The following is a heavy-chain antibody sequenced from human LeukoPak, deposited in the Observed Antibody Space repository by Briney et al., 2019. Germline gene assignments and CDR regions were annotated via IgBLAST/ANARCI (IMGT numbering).Heavy chain of an antibody. CDR3: ARDPLRFGTDFQV. CDR2: INSEGSST. J-gene: IGHJ1*01. D-gene: IGHD3-3*01. V-gene: IGHV3-74*01. CDR1: GFTFSSYW. Sequence: GGSLRLSCAASGFTFSSYWMHWVRQAPGKGLVWVSRINSEGSSTSYADSVKGRFTISRDNAKNTLYLQMNSLRAEDTAVYYCARDPLRFGTDFQVWGQGTLVTVSS.